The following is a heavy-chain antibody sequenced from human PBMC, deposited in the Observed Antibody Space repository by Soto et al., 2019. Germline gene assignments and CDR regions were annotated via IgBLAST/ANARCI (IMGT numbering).Heavy chain of an antibody. Sequence: EVQLVESGGGLVKPGDSLRLSCVVSGLKFSDAWMNWVRQAPGKGLEWVGRIKSKGGGETKDYAAPVKGRFAISRDDSRDTLYLLMNSLKTEDTAVYYWVWDNSGRFRTDHWGQGTLVTVSS. V-gene: IGHV3-15*07. D-gene: IGHD1-26*01. CDR1: GLKFSDAW. CDR3: VWDNSGRFRTDH. CDR2: IKSKGGGETK. J-gene: IGHJ4*02.